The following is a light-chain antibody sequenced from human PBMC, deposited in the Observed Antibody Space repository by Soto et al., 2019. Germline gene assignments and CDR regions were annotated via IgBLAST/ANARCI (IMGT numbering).Light chain of an antibody. J-gene: IGKJ4*01. V-gene: IGKV3-15*01. CDR3: QHYVTWPLT. CDR2: DTS. CDR1: QGVSRK. Sequence: DIVMARSPATLSVAPGERVTFSCRASQGVSRKLAWYQHKPGQAPRLLIYDTSIRATGVPARFSGSRSGAEFTLTISSLQSEDFAVYYCQHYVTWPLTFGGGTKVDIK.